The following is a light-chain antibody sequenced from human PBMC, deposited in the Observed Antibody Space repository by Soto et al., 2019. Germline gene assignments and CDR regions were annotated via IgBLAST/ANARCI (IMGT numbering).Light chain of an antibody. CDR2: SAS. CDR1: QTISNF. J-gene: IGKJ2*01. V-gene: IGKV1-39*01. Sequence: DIQMTQSPSALSASVGDRVTMTCRASQTISNFLNWYQKKPGKAPTLLIYSASSLQRGVPANFSGSGSGADFTLTISHVRPEDLATYYCQQTYSAPHTFGQGTKGDIK. CDR3: QQTYSAPHT.